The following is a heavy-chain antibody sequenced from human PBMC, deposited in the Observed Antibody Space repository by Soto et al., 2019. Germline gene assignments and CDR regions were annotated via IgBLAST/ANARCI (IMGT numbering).Heavy chain of an antibody. CDR1: GGTFSGYY. Sequence: TRAVYGGTFSGYYWSGIRKNPGKGLEWIGEINHSGSTNYNPSLKSRVTISVDTSKNQFSLKLSSVTAADTAVYYCARSPPSIAARPTPEHYGMDVWGQGTTVTVSS. J-gene: IGHJ6*01. CDR3: ARSPPSIAARPTPEHYGMDV. D-gene: IGHD6-6*01. CDR2: INHSGST. V-gene: IGHV4-34*01.